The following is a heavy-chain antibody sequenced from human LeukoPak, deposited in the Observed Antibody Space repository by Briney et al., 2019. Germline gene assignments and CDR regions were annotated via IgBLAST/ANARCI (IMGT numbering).Heavy chain of an antibody. CDR1: GFTFSSYG. CDR2: ISYDGSNK. J-gene: IGHJ4*02. Sequence: GGSLRLSCAASGFTFSSYGMHWVRQAPGKGLEWVAVISYDGSNKYYADSVKGRFTISRDNSKNTLYLQMSSLRAEDTAVYYCAREPQQGLAAYYFDYWGQGTLVTVSS. D-gene: IGHD6-13*01. V-gene: IGHV3-30*03. CDR3: AREPQQGLAAYYFDY.